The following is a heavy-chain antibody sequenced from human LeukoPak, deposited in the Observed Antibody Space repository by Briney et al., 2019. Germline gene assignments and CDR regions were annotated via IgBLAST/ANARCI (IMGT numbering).Heavy chain of an antibody. Sequence: PGGSLRLSCVASGLTVNSNYMSWVRQAPGKGLEWVSAIYSGGATYYADSVKGRFTVSRDDSKNTLYLQMYRLRAEDTAMYYCVSQKWLYAFDIWGQGTTVTVSS. D-gene: IGHD5-24*01. CDR2: IYSGGAT. J-gene: IGHJ3*02. V-gene: IGHV3-53*01. CDR1: GLTVNSNY. CDR3: VSQKWLYAFDI.